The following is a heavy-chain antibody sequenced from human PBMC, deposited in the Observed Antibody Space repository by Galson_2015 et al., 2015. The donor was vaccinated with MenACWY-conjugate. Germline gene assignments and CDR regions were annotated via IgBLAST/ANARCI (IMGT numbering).Heavy chain of an antibody. CDR1: GGSISSSSYY. J-gene: IGHJ4*02. CDR3: ARDGGWYGNY. Sequence: SETLSLTCTDSGGSISSSSYYWGWIRQPPGKGLEWIGSIYYSGSTYYNPSLKSRVTISVDTSKNQFSLKLSSVTAADTAVYYCARDGGWYGNYWGQGTLVTVSS. D-gene: IGHD6-19*01. CDR2: IYYSGST. V-gene: IGHV4-39*07.